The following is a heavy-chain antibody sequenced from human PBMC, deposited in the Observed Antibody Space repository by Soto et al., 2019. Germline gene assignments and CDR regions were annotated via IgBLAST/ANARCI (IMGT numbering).Heavy chain of an antibody. Sequence: DSVMGRFTISRDNSKNTLYLQMNSLRADDTAVYYCARDPGSSWYYFDYWGQGTLVTVSS. CDR3: ARDPGSSWYYFDY. J-gene: IGHJ4*02. D-gene: IGHD6-13*01. V-gene: IGHV3-30*07.